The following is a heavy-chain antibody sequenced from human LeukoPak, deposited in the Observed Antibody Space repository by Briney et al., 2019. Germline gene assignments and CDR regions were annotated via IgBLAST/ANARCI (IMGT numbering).Heavy chain of an antibody. CDR1: GFTFSSYV. J-gene: IGHJ3*02. CDR2: ISGSGGST. D-gene: IGHD4-17*01. CDR3: AKDRTVTQFGDAFDI. Sequence: GGSLRLSCAASGFTFSSYVMSWVRQAPGKGLEWVSAISGSGGSTYYADSVKGRFTISRDNSKNTLYLQMNSLRAEDTAVYYCAKDRTVTQFGDAFDIWGQGTMVTVSS. V-gene: IGHV3-23*01.